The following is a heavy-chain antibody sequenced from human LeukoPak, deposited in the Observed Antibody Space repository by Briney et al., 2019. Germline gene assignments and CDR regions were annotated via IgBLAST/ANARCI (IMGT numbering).Heavy chain of an antibody. CDR2: ISYDGSNK. D-gene: IGHD6-19*01. J-gene: IGHJ4*02. Sequence: PGGSLRLSCAASGFTFSSYGMHWVRQAPGKGLEWVAVISYDGSNKYYAGSVKGRFTISRDNSKNTLYLQMNSPRAEDTAVYYCAKDRWRAVAGYFDYWGQGTLVTVSS. CDR3: AKDRWRAVAGYFDY. CDR1: GFTFSSYG. V-gene: IGHV3-30*18.